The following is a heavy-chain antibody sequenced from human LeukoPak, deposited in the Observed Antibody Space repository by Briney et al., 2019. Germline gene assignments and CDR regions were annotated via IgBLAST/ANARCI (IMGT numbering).Heavy chain of an antibody. D-gene: IGHD3-10*01. Sequence: SVTVSCKASGGTFSSYAISWVRQAPGQGLEWMGGIILIFGTEQYAQKLQGRVTIITEESPSTAHMEASILSSEGTAVYFLASLRGRKFDYWGQGTLVTVSS. CDR1: GGTFSSYA. V-gene: IGHV1-69*05. CDR2: IILIFGTE. J-gene: IGHJ4*02. CDR3: ASLRGRKFDY.